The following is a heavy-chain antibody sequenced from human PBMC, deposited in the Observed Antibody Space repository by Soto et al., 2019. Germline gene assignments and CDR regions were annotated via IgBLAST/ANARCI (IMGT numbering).Heavy chain of an antibody. CDR2: ISYSGST. Sequence: QLQLQESGPGLVKPSETLSLTCFVSGGSISSINYYWGWVRQPPGKGLEWIGTISYSGSTYYNPSLKSRVTISVDKSKNALSLMLTSVTAADTAVYFCARRGSTSSSWYFDLWGRGTPVTVSS. J-gene: IGHJ2*01. D-gene: IGHD6-19*01. CDR1: GGSISSINYY. V-gene: IGHV4-39*01. CDR3: ARRGSTSSSWYFDL.